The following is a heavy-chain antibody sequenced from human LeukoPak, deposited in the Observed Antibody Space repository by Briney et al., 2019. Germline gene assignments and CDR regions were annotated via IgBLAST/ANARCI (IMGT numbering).Heavy chain of an antibody. D-gene: IGHD3-9*01. CDR1: GGPINSSIYY. CDR3: AGRNYILPGCVFDL. CDR2: IYYSKST. J-gene: IGHJ4*02. V-gene: IGHV4-39*01. Sequence: SETLSLTCTVSGGPINSSIYYWRSIRQPPGKGLEWIGSIYYSKSTSYNPSLKSRVTISVDTSKNQFSLKLTSVTAADTTVYYCAGRNYILPGCVFDLWAQGTLVTVFS.